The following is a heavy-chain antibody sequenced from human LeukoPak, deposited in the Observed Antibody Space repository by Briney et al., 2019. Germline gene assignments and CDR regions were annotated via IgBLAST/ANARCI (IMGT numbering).Heavy chain of an antibody. CDR3: AREQGAPARGASMDV. Sequence: GGSLRLSCAASGXTFSTYAMTWVRQAPGKGLEWVSVISGSDGSTYYADSVKGRFTISRHNSKNTLYLQMNSLRAEDTAVYYCAREQGAPARGASMDVWGQGTTVTVSS. D-gene: IGHD1-26*01. CDR2: ISGSDGST. V-gene: IGHV3-23*01. J-gene: IGHJ6*02. CDR1: GXTFSTYA.